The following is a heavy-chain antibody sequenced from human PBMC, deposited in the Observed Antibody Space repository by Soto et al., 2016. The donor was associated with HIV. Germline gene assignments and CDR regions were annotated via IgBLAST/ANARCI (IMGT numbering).Heavy chain of an antibody. Sequence: EVQLVESGGGLVQPGGSLRLSCAASGFTVSSNYMSWVRQAPGKGLEWVSVIYSGGSTYYADSVKGRFTISRDNSKNTLYLQTNSLRAEDTAVYYCAREKRVLDILTGYYSQGVDYWGQGTLVTVSS. D-gene: IGHD3-9*01. J-gene: IGHJ4*02. V-gene: IGHV3-66*01. CDR3: AREKRVLDILTGYYSQGVDY. CDR2: IYSGGST. CDR1: GFTVSSNY.